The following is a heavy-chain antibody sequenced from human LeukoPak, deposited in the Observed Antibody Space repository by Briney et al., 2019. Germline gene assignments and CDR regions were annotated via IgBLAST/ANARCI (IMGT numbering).Heavy chain of an antibody. CDR3: ARDFGSSSREPYNWFDP. V-gene: IGHV1-2*06. D-gene: IGHD6-13*01. CDR2: INPNSGGT. CDR1: GYTFTGYY. J-gene: IGHJ5*02. Sequence: ASVKVSCKASGYTFTGYYTHWVRQAPGQGLEWMGRINPNSGGTNYAQKFQGRVTMTRDTSISTAYMELSRLRSDDTAVYYCARDFGSSSREPYNWFDPWGQGTLVTVSS.